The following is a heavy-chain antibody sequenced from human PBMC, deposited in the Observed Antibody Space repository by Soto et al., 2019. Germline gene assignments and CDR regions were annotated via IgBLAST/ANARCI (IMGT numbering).Heavy chain of an antibody. V-gene: IGHV1-18*01. J-gene: IGHJ6*02. D-gene: IGHD2-8*01. CDR3: AREYCTNGVCYKIDHYHYGMDV. Sequence: QVQLVQSGAEVKKPGASVKVSCKASGYTFTSYGVSWVRQAPGQGLEWMGWISVYNGNTNYAQKLQGRVTMTTDTSTSTAYMELRSLRSDDTAVYYCAREYCTNGVCYKIDHYHYGMDVWGQGTTVTVSS. CDR2: ISVYNGNT. CDR1: GYTFTSYG.